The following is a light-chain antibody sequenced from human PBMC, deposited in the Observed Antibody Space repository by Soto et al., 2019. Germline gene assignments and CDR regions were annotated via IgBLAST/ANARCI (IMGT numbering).Light chain of an antibody. V-gene: IGKV3-15*01. CDR2: DAP. CDR1: HSVGVI. CDR3: QQYYQWPSYT. J-gene: IGKJ2*01. Sequence: EIVMTQAPLTVSASPGERAILSCRASHSVGVIIAWYQHKRGQSPRLLVYDAPTRATAIPARFSGSGSGTEFTLTINTLQPEDFAVYYCQQYYQWPSYTFGQGTK.